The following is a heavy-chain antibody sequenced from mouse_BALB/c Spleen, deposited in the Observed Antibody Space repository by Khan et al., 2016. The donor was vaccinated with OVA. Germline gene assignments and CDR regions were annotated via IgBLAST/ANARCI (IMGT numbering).Heavy chain of an antibody. D-gene: IGHD1-1*02. V-gene: IGHV3-2*02. CDR1: GYSITSDYA. CDR2: ISSSGST. J-gene: IGHJ4*01. Sequence: EVKLEESGPGLVKPSQSLSLTCTVTGYSITSDYAWNWIRQFPGNKLEWMGYISSSGSTNYNPALKSRISITRDTSKNQFFLQLNSVTTEDTATYYCARGGSRYNYAMDYWGQGTSVTVSS. CDR3: ARGGSRYNYAMDY.